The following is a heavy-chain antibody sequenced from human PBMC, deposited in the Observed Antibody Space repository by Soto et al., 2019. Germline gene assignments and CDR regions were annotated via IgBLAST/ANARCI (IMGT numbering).Heavy chain of an antibody. D-gene: IGHD2-15*01. Sequence: PGGSLRLSCAASGFTFSSYGMHWVRQAPGKGLEWVAVIWYDGSNKYYVDSVKGRFTISRDNSKNTLYLQMNSLRAEDTAVYYCASQTEGKDSGLYYFDYWGQGTPVTVSS. CDR2: IWYDGSNK. J-gene: IGHJ4*02. V-gene: IGHV3-33*01. CDR3: ASQTEGKDSGLYYFDY. CDR1: GFTFSSYG.